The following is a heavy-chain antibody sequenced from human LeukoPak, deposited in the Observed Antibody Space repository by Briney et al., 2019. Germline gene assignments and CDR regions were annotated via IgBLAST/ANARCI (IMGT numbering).Heavy chain of an antibody. V-gene: IGHV4-39*01. Sequence: SETLSLTCTVSGGSISSSSYYWGWIRQPPGKGLEWIVSIYYSGSTYYNPSLKSRVTISVDTSKNQFSLKLSSVTAADTAVYYCARRAPGVGFGESPFFDYWGQGTLVTVSS. CDR3: ARRAPGVGFGESPFFDY. CDR1: GGSISSSSYY. D-gene: IGHD3-10*01. J-gene: IGHJ4*02. CDR2: IYYSGST.